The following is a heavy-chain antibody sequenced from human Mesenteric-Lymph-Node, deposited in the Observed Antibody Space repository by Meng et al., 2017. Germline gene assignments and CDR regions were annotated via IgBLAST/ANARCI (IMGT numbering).Heavy chain of an antibody. CDR1: GGSFSGYY. CDR3: AREGLWFGEFEGWFDP. J-gene: IGHJ5*02. D-gene: IGHD3-10*01. CDR2: IYYSGST. Sequence: SETLSLTCAVYGGSFSGYYWSWIRQPPGKGLEWIGYIYYSGSTNYNPSLKSRVTISVDTSKNQFSLKLSSVTAADTAVYYCAREGLWFGEFEGWFDPWGRGTLVTVSS. V-gene: IGHV4-59*01.